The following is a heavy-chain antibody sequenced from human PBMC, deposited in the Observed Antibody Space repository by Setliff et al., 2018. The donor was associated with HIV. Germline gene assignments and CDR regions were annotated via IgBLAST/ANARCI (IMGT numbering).Heavy chain of an antibody. V-gene: IGHV5-51*01. CDR3: AKAGGDS. CDR2: IYPSDSDT. D-gene: IGHD3-10*01. CDR1: GYNFNNYW. J-gene: IGHJ5*01. Sequence: GESLKISCRGFGYNFNNYWIDWVRQMPGKGLEWMGTIYPSDSDTKYNPSFQGHVSISADRSIGTTYLQWSSLRASDTTMYYCAKAGGDSWGQGTLVTVSS.